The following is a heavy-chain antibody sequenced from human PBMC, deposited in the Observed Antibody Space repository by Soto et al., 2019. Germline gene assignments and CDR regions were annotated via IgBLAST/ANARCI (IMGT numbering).Heavy chain of an antibody. J-gene: IGHJ4*02. V-gene: IGHV3-15*01. CDR2: IKSKTDGGPT. D-gene: IGHD2-15*01. CDR3: TTDLKHCSGGSCYFSDY. CDR1: GFTFSNAW. Sequence: GGSLRLSCAASGFTFSNAWMSWVRQAPGKGLEWVGRIKSKTDGGPTDYAAPVKGRFTISKDDSKNTLYLQMNSLKTEDTAVYYCTTDLKHCSGGSCYFSDYWGQGTLVTVSS.